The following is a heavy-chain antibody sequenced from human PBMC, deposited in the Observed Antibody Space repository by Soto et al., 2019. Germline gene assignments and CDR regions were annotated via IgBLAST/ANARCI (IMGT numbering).Heavy chain of an antibody. CDR1: GDSVSSGSYF. D-gene: IGHD6-13*01. V-gene: IGHV4-61*01. Sequence: SETLSLTCIVSGDSVSSGSYFWYWIRQPPGKGLEWIGYIYYSGSTSYNPSLKSRVTISVDTSKNQFSLRLRSVTAADTAVYYCARASDPTSSWHSLDYWGQGALVTVSS. CDR3: ARASDPTSSWHSLDY. CDR2: IYYSGST. J-gene: IGHJ4*02.